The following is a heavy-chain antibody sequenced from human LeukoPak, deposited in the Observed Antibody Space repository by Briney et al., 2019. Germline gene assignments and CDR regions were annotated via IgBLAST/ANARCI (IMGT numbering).Heavy chain of an antibody. D-gene: IGHD6-19*01. V-gene: IGHV3-30-3*01. J-gene: IGHJ6*02. CDR3: AREREQWPAYYYYGMDV. Sequence: PGGSLRLSCAASGLTVSNNYLSWVRQAPGKGLEWVAVISYDGSNKYYADSVKGRFTISRDNSKNTLYLQMNSLRAEDTAVYYCAREREQWPAYYYYGMDVWGQGTTVTVSS. CDR2: ISYDGSNK. CDR1: GLTVSNNY.